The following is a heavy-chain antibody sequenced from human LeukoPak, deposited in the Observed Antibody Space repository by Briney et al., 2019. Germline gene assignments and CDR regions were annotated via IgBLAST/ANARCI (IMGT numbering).Heavy chain of an antibody. V-gene: IGHV3-7*01. J-gene: IGHJ4*02. Sequence: HPGGSLRLSCAASGFTFSTYWMSWVRQAPGKGLEWVANIKQDGSEKYYVDSVKGRFTISRDNAKNSLYLQMNSLRAEDTAMYCCARDSAGNDYWGQGTLVTASS. CDR1: GFTFSTYW. D-gene: IGHD6-13*01. CDR3: ARDSAGNDY. CDR2: IKQDGSEK.